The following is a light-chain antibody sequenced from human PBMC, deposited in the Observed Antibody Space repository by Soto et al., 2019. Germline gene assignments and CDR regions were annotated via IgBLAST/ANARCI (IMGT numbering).Light chain of an antibody. CDR1: QSVSSK. Sequence: DIVMTQSPATLSVSPGERATLSCRASQSVSSKLAWYQQKPGQAPRLLIYGASTRATGIPARFSGSGSGTEFTLTISSLQSEDFAVYYCHHYNNWPPGTFGQGTKVEIE. J-gene: IGKJ1*01. CDR2: GAS. CDR3: HHYNNWPPGT. V-gene: IGKV3-15*01.